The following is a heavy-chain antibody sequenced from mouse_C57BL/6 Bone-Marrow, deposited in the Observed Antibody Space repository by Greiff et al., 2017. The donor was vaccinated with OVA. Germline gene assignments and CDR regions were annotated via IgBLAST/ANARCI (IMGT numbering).Heavy chain of an antibody. J-gene: IGHJ1*03. Sequence: EVKVVESGGGLVQPGGSLSLSCAASGFTFTDYYMSWVRQPPGKALEWLGFIRNKANGYTTEYSASVQGRFTISRDNSQSILYLQMNALRAEDSATYYCARGIYYYGSRYFDVWGTGTTVTVSS. CDR1: GFTFTDYY. V-gene: IGHV7-3*01. CDR2: IRNKANGYTT. CDR3: ARGIYYYGSRYFDV. D-gene: IGHD1-1*01.